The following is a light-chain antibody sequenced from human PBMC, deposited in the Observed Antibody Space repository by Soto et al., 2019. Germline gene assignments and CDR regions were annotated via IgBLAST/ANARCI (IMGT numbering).Light chain of an antibody. CDR2: GAS. J-gene: IGKJ1*01. V-gene: IGKV3-20*01. Sequence: EIVLTQSPGTMSLSPGERATLSCRASQSVSSSYLAWYQQKPGQAPRLLIYGASSRATGIPDRFSGSGSGTDFTLTISRLEPEDIAVYYCQQSGTSPWTFGQVTKVEIK. CDR1: QSVSSSY. CDR3: QQSGTSPWT.